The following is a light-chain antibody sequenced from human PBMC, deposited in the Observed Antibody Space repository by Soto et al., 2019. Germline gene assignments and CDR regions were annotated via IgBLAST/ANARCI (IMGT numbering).Light chain of an antibody. CDR1: SGHSSYA. Sequence: QPVLTQSPSASASLGASVKLTCTLSSGHSSYAIAWHQQQPEKGPRYLMKLNNDGSHSKGDGIPDRFSGSSSGAERYLTISSLQSEDEADYYCQTWGSGFWVFGGGTKLTVL. CDR3: QTWGSGFWV. V-gene: IGLV4-69*02. CDR2: LNNDGSH. J-gene: IGLJ3*02.